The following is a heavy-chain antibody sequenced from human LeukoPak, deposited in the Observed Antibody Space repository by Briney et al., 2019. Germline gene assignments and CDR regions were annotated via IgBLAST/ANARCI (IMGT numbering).Heavy chain of an antibody. V-gene: IGHV1-18*01. J-gene: IGHJ3*02. CDR3: ARARDIVGEDAFDS. CDR1: GYTFTSYG. CDR2: ISAYNGNT. D-gene: IGHD2-15*01. Sequence: ASVPVSCKASGYTFTSYGISWVRQAPGQGLEWMGWISAYNGNTNYAQKLQGRVTMTTDTSTSTAYMELRSLRSDDTAVYYCARARDIVGEDAFDSWGQGTMVTVSS.